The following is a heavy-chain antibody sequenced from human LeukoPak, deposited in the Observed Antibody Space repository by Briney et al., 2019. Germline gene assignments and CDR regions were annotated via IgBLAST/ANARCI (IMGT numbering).Heavy chain of an antibody. V-gene: IGHV3-21*01. J-gene: IGHJ4*02. CDR3: ARDRTSWLFDY. Sequence: GGSLRLSCAASGFTFSSYSMNWVRQAPGKGLEWVSSISSSSSYIYYADSVKGRFTISRDNSKNTLYLQMNSLRAEDTAVYYCARDRTSWLFDYWGQGTLVAVSS. CDR2: ISSSSSYI. CDR1: GFTFSSYS. D-gene: IGHD2-2*01.